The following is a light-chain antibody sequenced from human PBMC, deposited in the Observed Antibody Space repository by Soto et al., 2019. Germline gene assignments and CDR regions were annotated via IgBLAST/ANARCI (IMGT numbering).Light chain of an antibody. CDR2: GNS. V-gene: IGLV1-40*01. CDR3: QSYDSSLRGWV. CDR1: SSNIGAGYD. Sequence: QSVLTQPPSVSGAPGQRVTISCTGSSSNIGAGYDVHWYQQLPGTAPKLLIYGNSNRPSGVPDRFSGSKSGTSASLAIAGLQAEDEAAYYCQSYDSSLRGWVFGGGTTLTV. J-gene: IGLJ3*02.